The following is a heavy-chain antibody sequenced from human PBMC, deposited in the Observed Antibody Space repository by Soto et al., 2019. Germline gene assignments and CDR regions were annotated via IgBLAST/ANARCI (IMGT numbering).Heavy chain of an antibody. CDR2: INGGNGNT. CDR3: ARDDSGFSGSHYIDYFNY. CDR1: GNTVPNYA. J-gene: IGHJ4*02. D-gene: IGHD1-26*01. V-gene: IGHV1-3*01. Sequence: GASVKVSCKASGNTVPNYAIYWVRPAPGQRLEWMGWINGGNGNTYYSERFQGRVTFTRDTSAGTVYMQLSSLTSEDTAVYYCARDDSGFSGSHYIDYFNYWGQGALVTVSS.